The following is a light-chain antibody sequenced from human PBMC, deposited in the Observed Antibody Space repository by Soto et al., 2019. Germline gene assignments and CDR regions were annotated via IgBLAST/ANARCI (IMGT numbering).Light chain of an antibody. V-gene: IGKV3-20*01. J-gene: IGKJ1*01. CDR3: QQYGSSSWT. CDR1: QSVSSSY. Sequence: EIVLTQSPGTLSLSPGERATLSCRASQSVSSSYLAWYQQKPGQAPRLLIYGASSRATGIPDRFSGSGSETDFTLTISRLGPEDFAVYYCQQYGSSSWTFGQGTNVEIK. CDR2: GAS.